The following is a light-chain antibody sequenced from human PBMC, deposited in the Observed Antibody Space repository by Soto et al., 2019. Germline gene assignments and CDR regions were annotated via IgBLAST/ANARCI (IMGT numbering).Light chain of an antibody. CDR3: CSYAGSYTDV. J-gene: IGLJ1*01. CDR2: DVS. CDR1: SSDVGGYNY. V-gene: IGLV2-11*01. Sequence: ALTQPRSVSGSPGQSVTISCTGTSSDVGGYNYVSWYQQHPGKASKLMIYDVSKRPSGVPDRFSGSKSGNTASLTISGLQAEDEADYYCCSYAGSYTDVFGTGTKVTVL.